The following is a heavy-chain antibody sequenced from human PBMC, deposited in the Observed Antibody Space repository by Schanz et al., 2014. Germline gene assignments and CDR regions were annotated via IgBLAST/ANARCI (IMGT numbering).Heavy chain of an antibody. Sequence: QVQLVESGGGVVQPGRSLRLSCAASGITLSGYGLHWVRQAPGKGLEWVGFISFDGRNTGYAHSVKGRFTISRDNSMNTVYLQRNSLRRDDAAVYYCARAQGVIRLYYGVDVWGQGTTVTVSS. CDR2: ISFDGRNT. J-gene: IGHJ6*02. D-gene: IGHD3-10*01. V-gene: IGHV3-30*03. CDR3: ARAQGVIRLYYGVDV. CDR1: GITLSGYG.